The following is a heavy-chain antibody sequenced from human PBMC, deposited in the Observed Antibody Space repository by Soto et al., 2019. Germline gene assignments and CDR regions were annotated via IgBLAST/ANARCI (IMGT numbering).Heavy chain of an antibody. CDR3: STTKAGTNTFGI. CDR1: GFTLTNAW. CDR2: IRSNSDGGTT. J-gene: IGHJ3*02. V-gene: IGHV3-15*07. Sequence: GXSLRLSCEASGFTLTNAWLNWFRQAPGQGLEWVGRIRSNSDGGTTDYAAPVKGRFSTSRDDSKNTLYLQMNSLKTEDTAVYYCSTTKAGTNTFGIWGQGTMVTVSS. D-gene: IGHD1-7*01.